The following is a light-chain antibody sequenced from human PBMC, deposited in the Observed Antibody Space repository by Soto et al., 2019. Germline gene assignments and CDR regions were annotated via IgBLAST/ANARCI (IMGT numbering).Light chain of an antibody. CDR2: DAS. Sequence: DIVLTQSLAILSLSPGASSTLACRVSQSVSSNLAWYQQKPGQAPRLLIYDASNRATGIPARFSGSGSGTDFTLTISRLEPEDFAMYYCQQYGSSPRTFGQGTKVDIK. V-gene: IGKV3-11*01. J-gene: IGKJ1*01. CDR1: QSVSSN. CDR3: QQYGSSPRT.